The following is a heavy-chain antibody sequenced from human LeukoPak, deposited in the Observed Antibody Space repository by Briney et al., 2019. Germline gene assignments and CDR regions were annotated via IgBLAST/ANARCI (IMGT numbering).Heavy chain of an antibody. CDR2: ISYDGSNM. V-gene: IGHV3-30*04. D-gene: IGHD3-9*01. CDR1: GFTFSSFA. CDR3: ARGAHDLLTTYYHFDS. Sequence: PGGSLRLSCAASGFTFSSFAMHWVRQAPGKGLEWVAVISYDGSNMYYADSVKGRFTISRDNAQNSLFLQMNSLSAEDTAVYYCARGAHDLLTTYYHFDSWGQGALVTVSS. J-gene: IGHJ4*02.